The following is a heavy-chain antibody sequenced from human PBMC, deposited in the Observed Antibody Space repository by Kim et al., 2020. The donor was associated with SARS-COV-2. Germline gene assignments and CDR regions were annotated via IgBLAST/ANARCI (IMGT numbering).Heavy chain of an antibody. D-gene: IGHD4-17*01. CDR1: GFTVSSNY. CDR2: IYTGDST. CDR3: ARADDDYSFDF. J-gene: IGHJ4*02. V-gene: IGHV3-53*01. Sequence: GGSLRLSFTASGFTVSSNYMNWVRQAPGKGLEWVSVIYTGDSTYYADSVKGRFTISGDTSKNTLYLQMNSLRAEDTAVYFCARADDDYSFDFWGQGTLVTVSS.